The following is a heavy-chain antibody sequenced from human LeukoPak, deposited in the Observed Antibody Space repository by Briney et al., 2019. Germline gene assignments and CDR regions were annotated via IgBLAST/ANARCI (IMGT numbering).Heavy chain of an antibody. D-gene: IGHD6-19*01. CDR2: IYSSGST. V-gene: IGHV4-39*07. CDR1: GGSINSNNYY. Sequence: SETLSLTCAVSGGSINSNNYYWGWIRQPPGKGLEWIGSIYSSGSTNYNPSLKSRVTISVDTSKNQFSLKLSSVTAADTAVYYCARGSHSSGWYRSYYYYGMDVWGQGTTVTVSS. J-gene: IGHJ6*02. CDR3: ARGSHSSGWYRSYYYYGMDV.